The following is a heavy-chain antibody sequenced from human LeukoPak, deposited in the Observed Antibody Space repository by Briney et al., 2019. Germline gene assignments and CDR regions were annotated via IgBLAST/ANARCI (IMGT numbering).Heavy chain of an antibody. CDR3: ARGPYCSRTTCYKPGLDS. V-gene: IGHV3-30*02. CDR2: IQYDGNNK. CDR1: GFTFSNYG. J-gene: IGHJ4*02. D-gene: IGHD2-2*01. Sequence: QPGGPLRLSCTASGFTFSNYGMHWVRQAPVKGLEWVAFIQYDGNNKYYADSVKGRFTISTDNSRNTLHLQMNSLRGEDTAVYYCARGPYCSRTTCYKPGLDSWGQGTLVTVSS.